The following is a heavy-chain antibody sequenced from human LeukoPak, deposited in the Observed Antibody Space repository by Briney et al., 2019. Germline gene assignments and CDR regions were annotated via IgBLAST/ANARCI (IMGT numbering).Heavy chain of an antibody. CDR3: ARDRGYFDWTDAFDL. CDR1: GGSLSSYF. D-gene: IGHD3-9*01. CDR2: IYYSGST. Sequence: SETLSLTCTVSGGSLSSYFWSWIRLPPGKGLEWIGYIYYSGSTNYNPSLKSRVTISVDTSKRQFSLKVSSVTAADTAVYYCARDRGYFDWTDAFDLWGQGTMVTVSS. J-gene: IGHJ3*01. V-gene: IGHV4-59*01.